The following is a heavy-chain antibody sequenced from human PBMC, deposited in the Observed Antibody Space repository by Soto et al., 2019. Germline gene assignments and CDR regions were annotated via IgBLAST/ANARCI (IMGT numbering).Heavy chain of an antibody. J-gene: IGHJ4*02. V-gene: IGHV3-15*07. CDR3: TTDLHVVGTTH. D-gene: IGHD1-26*01. CDR2: IKSITYGETT. CDR1: GFIFSNAW. Sequence: PGGSLRLSCAASGFIFSNAWMNWVRQAPGKGLEWVGRIKSITYGETTDYAAPVKGRFTISRDDSKNTVYLQMNSLKTEDKAMYYCTTDLHVVGTTHWGQGTLVTVSS.